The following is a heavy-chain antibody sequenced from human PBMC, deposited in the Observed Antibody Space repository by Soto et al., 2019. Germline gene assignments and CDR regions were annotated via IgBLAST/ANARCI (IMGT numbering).Heavy chain of an antibody. CDR3: ATESSGYYYGIDY. Sequence: VPVKVYLKGSGYTLTVVSRDWGRQTPGKGLEWIGGFDPEDGETIYAQKFQGRVTMTEDTSTDTAYMELSSLRSEDTAVYYCATESSGYYYGIDYWGQGTLVTVSS. CDR1: GYTLTVVS. J-gene: IGHJ4*02. V-gene: IGHV1-24*01. D-gene: IGHD3-22*01. CDR2: FDPEDGET.